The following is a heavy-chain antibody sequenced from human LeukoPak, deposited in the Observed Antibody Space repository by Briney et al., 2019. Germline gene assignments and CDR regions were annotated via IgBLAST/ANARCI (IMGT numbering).Heavy chain of an antibody. CDR2: IGGSCGRT. D-gene: IGHD3-9*01. V-gene: IGHV3-23*01. Sequence: GESLRLSCAASGLTLSSDEMNWGRQAPRNGLESFSAIGGSCGRTNSADSATRRFTISRENSKTTLYLQMNSLRADATAVYYCEKLHPYDILTGYFDYWGQGTLVTVSS. CDR1: GLTLSSDE. J-gene: IGHJ4*02. CDR3: EKLHPYDILTGYFDY.